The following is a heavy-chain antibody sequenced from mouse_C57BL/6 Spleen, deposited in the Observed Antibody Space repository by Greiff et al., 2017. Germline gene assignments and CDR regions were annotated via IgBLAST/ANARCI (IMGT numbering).Heavy chain of an antibody. D-gene: IGHD1-1*01. V-gene: IGHV1-61*01. CDR1: GYTFTSYW. CDR2: IYPSDSET. CDR3: ARDYGSSYVRAMDY. Sequence: VQLQQPGAELVRPGSSVKLSCKASGYTFTSYWMDWVNQRPGQGLEWIGNIYPSDSETHYNQKFKDKATLTVDKSSSTAYMQLSSLTSEDSAVYYCARDYGSSYVRAMDYWGQGTSVTVSS. J-gene: IGHJ4*01.